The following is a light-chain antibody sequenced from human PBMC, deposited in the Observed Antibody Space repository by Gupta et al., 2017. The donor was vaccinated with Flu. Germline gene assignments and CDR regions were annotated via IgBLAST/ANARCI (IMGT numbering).Light chain of an antibody. Sequence: SVSPGERAALSCRASQSVNSNLAWYQQKPGQAPRLLIHGASTRAIGIPDRFSGSGFGTEFTLTISSLQSEELAVYYCQQYYDWPLAFGGGTKVGT. CDR1: QSVNSN. CDR3: QQYYDWPLA. J-gene: IGKJ4*01. V-gene: IGKV3-15*01. CDR2: GAS.